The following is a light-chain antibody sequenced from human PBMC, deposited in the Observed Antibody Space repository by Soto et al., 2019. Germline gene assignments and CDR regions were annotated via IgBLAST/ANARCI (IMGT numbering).Light chain of an antibody. CDR2: AAS. V-gene: IGKV1-39*01. J-gene: IGKJ5*01. Sequence: DIQMTQSPSSLSASVGDRVTITCRASESISRHLNWYQQKPGNAPKLLIYAASSLQNGVPSRFSRSGSGTDFTLTISNLQNGDFAAYYCEESYSTISITFGQGTRLETK. CDR1: ESISRH. CDR3: EESYSTISIT.